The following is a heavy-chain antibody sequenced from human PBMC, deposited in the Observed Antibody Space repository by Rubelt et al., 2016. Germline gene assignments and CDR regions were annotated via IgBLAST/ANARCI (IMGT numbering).Heavy chain of an antibody. CDR3: ARVASGIVVVVTPTASYYFDH. CDR1: GFSFTYYW. V-gene: IGHV3-7*02. Sequence: QLVESGGGLVQPGGSLRLSCAASGFSFTYYWMSWVRQAPGKGLEWVANIKQDGSAKNYVDSVKGRFTISRDNAKNSLYLQMNSLRAEDTAAYYCARVASGIVVVVTPTASYYFDHWGQGTLVTVSS. J-gene: IGHJ4*02. CDR2: IKQDGSAK. D-gene: IGHD2-15*01.